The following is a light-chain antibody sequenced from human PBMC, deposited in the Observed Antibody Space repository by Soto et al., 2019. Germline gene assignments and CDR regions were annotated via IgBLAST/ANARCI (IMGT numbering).Light chain of an antibody. Sequence: QSVLTQPPSASGTPGQRVTTPCSGSSSNIGKNSVYWYQQFPGTAPKLLIYSNNKRPSGVPDRFSASKSGTSASLAISGLRSEDEAAYFCQSYDMSLNNYVFGTGTKVTVL. V-gene: IGLV1-47*02. CDR1: SSNIGKNS. CDR2: SNN. J-gene: IGLJ1*01. CDR3: QSYDMSLNNYV.